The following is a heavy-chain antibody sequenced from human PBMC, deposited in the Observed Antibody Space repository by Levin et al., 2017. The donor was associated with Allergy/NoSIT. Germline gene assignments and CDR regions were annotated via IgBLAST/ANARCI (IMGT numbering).Heavy chain of an antibody. D-gene: IGHD3-16*02. V-gene: IGHV4-34*01. CDR3: ARGLSEEGYFDL. J-gene: IGHJ2*01. CDR1: GGSFSHYY. CDR2: INHSGST. Sequence: SETLSLTSAVYGGSFSHYYWNWIRQTPGKGLEWIGEINHSGSTNFNPSLKSRLTILVDTSKHQFSLKLSSVTAADTAVYYCARGLSEEGYFDLWGRGTLVTVSS.